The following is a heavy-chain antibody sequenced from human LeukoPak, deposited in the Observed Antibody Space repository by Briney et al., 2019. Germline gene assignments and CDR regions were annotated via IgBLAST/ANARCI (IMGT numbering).Heavy chain of an antibody. CDR2: ISGSGANT. Sequence: GGSLRLSCSTSGFTFNRFAMSWVRQAPGKGLEWLSAISGSGANTYNADSAKDRLTISRDNSKSTLFLQMSSLRGEDTAVYHCAKDLSLDSSGYFFSWGQGTLVTVSS. CDR3: AKDLSLDSSGYFFS. J-gene: IGHJ5*02. D-gene: IGHD3-22*01. V-gene: IGHV3-23*01. CDR1: GFTFNRFA.